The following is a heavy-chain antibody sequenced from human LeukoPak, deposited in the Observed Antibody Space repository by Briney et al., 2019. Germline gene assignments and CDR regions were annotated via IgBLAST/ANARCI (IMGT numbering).Heavy chain of an antibody. CDR3: TTALYDSSGYPLGDY. CDR2: IKSKTDGGTT. J-gene: IGHJ4*02. Sequence: PGGSLRLSCAASGFTFSNAWMSWVRQAPGKGLEWVGRIKSKTDGGTTDYAAPVKGRFTISRDDSKNTLYLQMNSLKTEDTAVYYCTTALYDSSGYPLGDYWGQGTLVTVSS. CDR1: GFTFSNAW. D-gene: IGHD3-22*01. V-gene: IGHV3-15*01.